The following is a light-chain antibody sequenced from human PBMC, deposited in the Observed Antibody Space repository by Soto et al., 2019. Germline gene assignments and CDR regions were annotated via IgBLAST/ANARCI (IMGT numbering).Light chain of an antibody. CDR1: SSNIGGNS. CDR2: DDN. J-gene: IGLJ2*01. CDR3: GPWDRNPSASV. Sequence: QSVLTQPPSVSAAPGQKVTISCSGSSSNIGGNSVSWYQQLPGTAPKLLIYDDNKRPSGIHTRFSGSKSGTSVTLGITGFQTGDDSDYDCGPWDRNPSASVFG. V-gene: IGLV1-51*01.